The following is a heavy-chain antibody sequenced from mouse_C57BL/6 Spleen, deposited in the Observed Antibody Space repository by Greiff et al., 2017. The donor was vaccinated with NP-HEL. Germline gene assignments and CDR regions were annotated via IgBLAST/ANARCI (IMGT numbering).Heavy chain of an antibody. D-gene: IGHD2-3*01. CDR3: ARSGIDDGYYDAMDY. V-gene: IGHV1-54*01. J-gene: IGHJ4*01. Sequence: QVQLKESGAELVRPGTSVKVSCKASGYAFTNYLIEWVKQRPGQGLEWIGVINPGSGGTNYNEKFKGKATLTADKSSSTAYMQLSSLTSEDSAVYFCARSGIDDGYYDAMDYWGQGTSVTVSS. CDR1: GYAFTNYL. CDR2: INPGSGGT.